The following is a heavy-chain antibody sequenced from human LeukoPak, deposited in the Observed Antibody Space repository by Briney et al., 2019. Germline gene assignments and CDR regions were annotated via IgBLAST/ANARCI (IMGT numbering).Heavy chain of an antibody. CDR1: GFTFSDYD. D-gene: IGHD5-12*01. CDR3: ARGGHSGYDCDY. Sequence: GGSLRLSCAASGFTFSDYDMHWVRQRTGIGLEWVSHIGTGGDTQYPGSVKGRFTISRENAKNSLYLQMNSLRAGDTAVYYCARGGHSGYDCDYWGQGTLVTVSS. CDR2: IGTGGDT. J-gene: IGHJ4*02. V-gene: IGHV3-13*04.